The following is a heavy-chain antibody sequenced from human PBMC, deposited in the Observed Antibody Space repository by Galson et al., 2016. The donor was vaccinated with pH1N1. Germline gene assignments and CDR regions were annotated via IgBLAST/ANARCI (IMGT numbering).Heavy chain of an antibody. V-gene: IGHV1-46*01. D-gene: IGHD2-21*01. CDR2: IDPSGGST. Sequence: SVKVSCKASGYTFTNYYFHWVRQAPGQGLEWIGIIDPSGGSTVYAQKFQGRVTMTRDTSTSTVNMDLNSLRSDDTATYYCACPYCDSFSCYRYLDHWGQGTPVTVSS. CDR3: ACPYCDSFSCYRYLDH. CDR1: GYTFTNYY. J-gene: IGHJ4*02.